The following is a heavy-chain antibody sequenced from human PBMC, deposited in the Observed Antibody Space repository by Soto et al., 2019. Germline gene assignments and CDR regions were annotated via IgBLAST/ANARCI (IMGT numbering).Heavy chain of an antibody. CDR3: ARVLTHDFWSGSNWFDP. D-gene: IGHD3-3*01. V-gene: IGHV3-21*01. CDR2: ISSSSSYI. J-gene: IGHJ5*02. CDR1: GFTFSSYS. Sequence: GGSLRLSCAASGFTFSSYSMNWVRQAPGEGLEWVSSISSSSSYIYYADSVKGRFTISRDNAKNSLYLQMNSLRAEDTAVYYCARVLTHDFWSGSNWFDPWGQGTLVTVSS.